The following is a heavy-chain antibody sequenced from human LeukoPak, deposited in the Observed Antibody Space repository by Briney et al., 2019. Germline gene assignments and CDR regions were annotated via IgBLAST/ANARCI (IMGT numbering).Heavy chain of an antibody. Sequence: AASLRLSCAASGFTASSYYMNWVRQPPEKELEWVSVIYTGGGRYYADSVRGRFTISRDTSKNMVFLQMNSLRVEDTAVYYCARGIDYWGRGTLVTVSS. CDR2: IYTGGGR. CDR3: ARGIDY. J-gene: IGHJ4*02. CDR1: GFTASSYY. V-gene: IGHV3-53*03.